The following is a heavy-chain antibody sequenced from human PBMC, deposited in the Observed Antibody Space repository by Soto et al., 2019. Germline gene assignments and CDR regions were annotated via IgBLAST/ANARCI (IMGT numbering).Heavy chain of an antibody. D-gene: IGHD4-17*01. J-gene: IGHJ6*02. CDR1: GYTFTSYG. CDR3: ARSVVYGDYVSPCYYYYYYGMDV. CDR2: ISAYNGNT. Sequence: ASVKFSCKASGYTFTSYGISWVLQAPGQGLEWMGWISAYNGNTNYAQKLQGRVTMTTDTSTSTAYMELRSLRSDDTAVYYCARSVVYGDYVSPCYYYYYYGMDVWGQGTTVTVS. V-gene: IGHV1-18*01.